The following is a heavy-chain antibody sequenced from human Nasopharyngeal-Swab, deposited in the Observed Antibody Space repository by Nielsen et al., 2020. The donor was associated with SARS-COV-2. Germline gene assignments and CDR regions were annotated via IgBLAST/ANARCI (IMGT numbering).Heavy chain of an antibody. CDR2: IYPGDSDT. J-gene: IGHJ4*02. Sequence: GESLKISCQTSAYSFTTHWVGWVRQVPGKGLEWLGFIYPGDSDTRYSPSFQGQVTISADKSISTAYLQWSSLKASDTAVYYCARPLWSYADHFDYWGQGTLVTVSS. CDR3: ARPLWSYADHFDY. D-gene: IGHD1-26*01. V-gene: IGHV5-51*01. CDR1: AYSFTTHW.